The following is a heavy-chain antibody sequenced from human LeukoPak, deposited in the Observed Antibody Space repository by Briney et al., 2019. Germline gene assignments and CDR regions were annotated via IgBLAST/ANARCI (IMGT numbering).Heavy chain of an antibody. V-gene: IGHV5-51*01. CDR3: ARGHLYDYRTTCYYFDY. D-gene: IGHD5-12*01. CDR1: GYTFASYW. Sequence: GESLKISCKGSGYTFASYWIGWVRQMPGKGLEWMGIIYPGDSDTRYSPSFQGQVTISADKSISTAYLQWNSLKASDTAMYYCARGHLYDYRTTCYYFDYWGQGTLVTVSS. J-gene: IGHJ4*02. CDR2: IYPGDSDT.